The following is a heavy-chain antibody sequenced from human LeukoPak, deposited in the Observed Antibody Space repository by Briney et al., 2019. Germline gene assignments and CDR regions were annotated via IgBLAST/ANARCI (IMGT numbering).Heavy chain of an antibody. V-gene: IGHV3-30*18. J-gene: IGHJ4*02. CDR2: ISYDGSNE. CDR3: AKGLHSSGWYYFDY. D-gene: IGHD6-19*01. CDR1: GFTFSSYG. Sequence: GGSLRLSCAASGFTFSSYGMHWVRQAPGKGLEWVSVISYDGSNEYYADSVKGRFTISRDNSKNTVYLQMNSLRAEDTAVYYCAKGLHSSGWYYFDYWGQGTLVTVSS.